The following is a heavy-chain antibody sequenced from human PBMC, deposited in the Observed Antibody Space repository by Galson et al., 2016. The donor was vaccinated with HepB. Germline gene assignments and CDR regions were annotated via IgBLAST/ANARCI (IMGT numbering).Heavy chain of an antibody. CDR2: ISSSSSTI. CDR1: GFRFSTYW. D-gene: IGHD1-26*01. V-gene: IGHV3-48*01. J-gene: IGHJ4*02. CDR3: AVGGHVDY. Sequence: SLRLSCAASGFRFSTYWMTWVRQAPGKGLEWVSYISSSSSTIYYADSVKGRFTISRDNAKNSLYLQMNSLRVDDTAVYYCAVGGHVDYCGQGTLVTVSS.